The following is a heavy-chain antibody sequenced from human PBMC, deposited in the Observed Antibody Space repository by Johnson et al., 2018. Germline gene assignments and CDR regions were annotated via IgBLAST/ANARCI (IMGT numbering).Heavy chain of an antibody. CDR3: AREAGTTGGDAFDI. D-gene: IGHD1-7*01. V-gene: IGHV3-13*01. Sequence: VQLVQSGGGLVQPGGSLRLSCAASGFTFSSYDMHWVRQAPGKGLEWVSAIGTAGDTYYPGSVKGRFTISRENAKNSLYLQMNSLRAGDTAVYYCAREAGTTGGDAFDIWGQGTMVTVSS. J-gene: IGHJ3*02. CDR1: GFTFSSYD. CDR2: IGTAGDT.